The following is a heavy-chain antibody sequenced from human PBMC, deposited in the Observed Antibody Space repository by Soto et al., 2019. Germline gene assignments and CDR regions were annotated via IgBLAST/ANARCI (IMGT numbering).Heavy chain of an antibody. J-gene: IGHJ3*02. D-gene: IGHD6-19*01. V-gene: IGHV1-58*02. Sequence: ASVKVSCKASGFTFTSSAMQWVRQARGQRLEWIGWIVVGSGNTNYAQKFQERVTITRDMSTSTAYMELSSLRSEDTAVYYCAADPRYSSGWFDAFDIWGQGTIVTVSS. CDR2: IVVGSGNT. CDR3: AADPRYSSGWFDAFDI. CDR1: GFTFTSSA.